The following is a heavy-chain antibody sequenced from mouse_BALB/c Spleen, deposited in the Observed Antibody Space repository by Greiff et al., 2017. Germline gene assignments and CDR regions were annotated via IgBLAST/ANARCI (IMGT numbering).Heavy chain of an antibody. D-gene: IGHD2-14*01. CDR1: GFTFSSFG. V-gene: IGHV5-17*02. Sequence: EVMLVESGGGLVQPGGSRKLSCAASGFTFSSFGMHWVRQAPEKGLEWVAYISSGSSTIYYADTVKGRFTISRDNPKNTLFLQMTSLRSEDTAMYYCARSRGNYFDYWGQGTTLTVSS. CDR3: ARSRGNYFDY. CDR2: ISSGSSTI. J-gene: IGHJ2*01.